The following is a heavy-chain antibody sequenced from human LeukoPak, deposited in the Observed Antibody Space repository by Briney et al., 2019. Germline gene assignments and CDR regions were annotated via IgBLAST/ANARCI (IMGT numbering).Heavy chain of an antibody. CDR3: ARRRWNRQGGAFDI. D-gene: IGHD1-1*01. J-gene: IGHJ3*02. V-gene: IGHV4-34*01. CDR1: GGSFSGYY. CDR2: INHSGST. Sequence: SETLSLTCAVYGGSFSGYYWSWIRQPPGKGLEWIGEINHSGSTNYNPSLKSRVTISVDTSKNQFSLKLSSVTAADTAVYYCARRRWNRQGGAFDIWGKGTMVTVSS.